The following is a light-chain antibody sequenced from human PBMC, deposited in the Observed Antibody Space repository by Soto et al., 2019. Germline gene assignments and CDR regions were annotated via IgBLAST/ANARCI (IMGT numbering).Light chain of an antibody. Sequence: DIQMTQSPSTLSASVGDRVTITCRASQTISTWLAWYQQKPGKAPKILIYDASSLEGGVPSRFSGSGSGTDFTLTISSLQPDDFATYYCQQFNSHSRTFGQGTKVDIK. V-gene: IGKV1-5*01. J-gene: IGKJ1*01. CDR1: QTISTW. CDR3: QQFNSHSRT. CDR2: DAS.